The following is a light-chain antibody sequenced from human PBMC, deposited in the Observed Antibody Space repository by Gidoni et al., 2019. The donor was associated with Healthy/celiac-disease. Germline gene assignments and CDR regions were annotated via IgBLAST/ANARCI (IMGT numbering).Light chain of an antibody. CDR1: SSDVGGYNY. J-gene: IGLJ2*01. V-gene: IGLV2-11*01. Sequence: QSALPQPRPVSGSPGQSVTISCTGTSSDVGGYNYVSWYQQHPGKAPKLMIYDVSKRPSGVPDRFSGSKSGNTASLTISGLQAEDEADYYCCSYAGSYPHVVFGGGTKLTVL. CDR3: CSYAGSYPHVV. CDR2: DVS.